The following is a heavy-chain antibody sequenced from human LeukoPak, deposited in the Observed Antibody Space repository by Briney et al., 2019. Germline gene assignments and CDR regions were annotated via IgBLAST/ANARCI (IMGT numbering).Heavy chain of an antibody. V-gene: IGHV4-4*07. CDR2: IYASGST. Sequence: SETLSLTSTVSGGSISSYYWSWIRQPGGKGLEWIGRIYASGSTNYNPSLKSRVTMSVDTSENQFSLKLSSVTAADTAVYYCARVDEWLGATKTLVFYPWGQGTLVTVSS. CDR1: GGSISSYY. CDR3: ARVDEWLGATKTLVFYP. J-gene: IGHJ5*02. D-gene: IGHD1-26*01.